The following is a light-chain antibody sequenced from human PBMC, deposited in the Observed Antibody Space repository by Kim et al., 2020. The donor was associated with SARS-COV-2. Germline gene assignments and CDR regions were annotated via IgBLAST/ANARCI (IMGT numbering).Light chain of an antibody. Sequence: SSELTQDPAVSVALGQTVRITCQGDSLRSYYATWYQQKPGQAPILVIYGKYNRPSGIPDRFSGSSSGNTASLTITGAQAEDEADYYCNSRDSNDNVVFGGGTSLTVL. CDR1: SLRSYY. J-gene: IGLJ2*01. CDR3: NSRDSNDNVV. CDR2: GKY. V-gene: IGLV3-19*01.